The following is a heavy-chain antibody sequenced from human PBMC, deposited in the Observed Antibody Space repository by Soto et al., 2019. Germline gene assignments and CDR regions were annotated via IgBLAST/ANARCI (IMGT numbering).Heavy chain of an antibody. J-gene: IGHJ4*02. CDR3: ARVGIYSSGSY. CDR2: IYHSGST. Sequence: SETLSLTCAVSGYSISSGYYWGWIRQPPGKGLEWIGSIYHSGSTYYNPSLKSRVTISVDTSKNQFSLKLSSVTAADKAVYYCARVGIYSSGSYWGQGTLVTVS. CDR1: GYSISSGYY. D-gene: IGHD6-19*01. V-gene: IGHV4-38-2*01.